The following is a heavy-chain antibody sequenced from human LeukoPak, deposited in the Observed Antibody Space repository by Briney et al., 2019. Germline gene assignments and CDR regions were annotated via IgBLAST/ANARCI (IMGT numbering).Heavy chain of an antibody. CDR1: GGSISTYY. D-gene: IGHD5-18*01. J-gene: IGHJ4*02. V-gene: IGHV4-59*01. CDR2: IYYSGST. Sequence: SETLSLTCTVSGGSISTYYWSWIRQPPGEGLEWIGYIYYSGSTNYNPSLKSRVTISVDTSKSQFSLKLSSVTAADTAVYYCARGYTYGHGYFDYWGQGTLVTVSS. CDR3: ARGYTYGHGYFDY.